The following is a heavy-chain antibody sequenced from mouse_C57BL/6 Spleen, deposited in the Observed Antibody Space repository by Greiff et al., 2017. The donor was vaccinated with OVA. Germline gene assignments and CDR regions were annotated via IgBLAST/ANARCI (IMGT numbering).Heavy chain of an antibody. J-gene: IGHJ2*01. D-gene: IGHD1-1*01. CDR1: GYTFTDYE. CDR3: LLLLRPFDY. CDR2: IDPETGGT. Sequence: QVQLKESRAELVRPGASVTLSCKASGYTFTDYEMHWVKQTPVHGLEWIGAIDPETGGTAYNQKFKGKAILTADKSSSTAYMELRSLTSEDSAVYYCLLLLRPFDYWGQGTTLTVSS. V-gene: IGHV1-15*01.